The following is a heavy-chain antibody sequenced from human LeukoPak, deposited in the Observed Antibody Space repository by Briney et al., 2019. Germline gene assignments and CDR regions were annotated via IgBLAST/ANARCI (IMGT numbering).Heavy chain of an antibody. J-gene: IGHJ4*02. Sequence: GASVKVSCKASGYTFTGYYMHWVRQAPGQGLEWMGWINPNSGGTNYAQKFQGRVTMTRDTSISTAYMELSRLRSDDTAVYYCARVGGEMATIRTFDYWGQGTLVTVSS. D-gene: IGHD5-24*01. CDR2: INPNSGGT. V-gene: IGHV1-2*02. CDR3: ARVGGEMATIRTFDY. CDR1: GYTFTGYY.